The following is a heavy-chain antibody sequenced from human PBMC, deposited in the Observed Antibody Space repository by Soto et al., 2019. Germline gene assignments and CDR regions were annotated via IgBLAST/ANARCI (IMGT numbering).Heavy chain of an antibody. CDR1: GYAFTSYD. CDR3: ARERRQEWLLYRRSVCFDP. J-gene: IGHJ5*02. D-gene: IGHD3-3*01. V-gene: IGHV1-8*01. Sequence: QVQLVQSGAEVRKPGALVKVSCKASGYAFTSYDINWVRQAAGQGLEWMGWMNPNSGNTGYAQKFQGRVTMTRNTSISTAYMELSSLRSEDTAVYYCARERRQEWLLYRRSVCFDPWGQGTLVTVSS. CDR2: MNPNSGNT.